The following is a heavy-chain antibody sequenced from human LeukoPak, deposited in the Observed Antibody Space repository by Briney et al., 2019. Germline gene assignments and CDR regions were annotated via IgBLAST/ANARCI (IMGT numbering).Heavy chain of an antibody. CDR1: GFTFSSYA. Sequence: GGSLRLSCAASGFTFSSYAMSWVRQAPGKGLEWVSAISGSGGGTYYADSVKGRFTISRDNSKNTLYLQMNSLRADDSAVYYCARESSSWYYFDYWGQGTLVTVSS. D-gene: IGHD6-13*01. V-gene: IGHV3-23*01. CDR2: ISGSGGGT. J-gene: IGHJ4*02. CDR3: ARESSSWYYFDY.